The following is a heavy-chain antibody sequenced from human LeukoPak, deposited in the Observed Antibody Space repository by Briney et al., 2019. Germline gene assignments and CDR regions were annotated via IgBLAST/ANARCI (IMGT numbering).Heavy chain of an antibody. V-gene: IGHV5-51*01. CDR1: GYSFTNYW. CDR3: ARKNPTALRNNWFDP. D-gene: IGHD5-18*01. J-gene: IGHJ5*02. CDR2: INPGGSHI. Sequence: PGESLKISYKGAGYSFTNYWISWGRQLPGEGLEWMGAINPGGSHISYSPSFQGQVTISTDKSIGTAYLQWSSLRASDTAIYYCARKNPTALRNNWFDPWGQGTLVTVSS.